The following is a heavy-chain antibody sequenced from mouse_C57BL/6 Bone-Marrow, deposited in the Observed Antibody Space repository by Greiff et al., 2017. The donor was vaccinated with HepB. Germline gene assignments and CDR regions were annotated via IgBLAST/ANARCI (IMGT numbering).Heavy chain of an antibody. V-gene: IGHV10-1*01. Sequence: EVHLVESGGGLVQPKGSLKLSCAASGFSFNTYAMHWVRQAPGKGLEWVARIRSKSNNYATYYADSVKDRFTISRDESDSVLYLQMNNLKTDDTAMYYCVKYYYGSSYVGYFDVWGTGTTVTVSS. CDR2: IRSKSNNYAT. CDR3: VKYYYGSSYVGYFDV. J-gene: IGHJ1*03. CDR1: GFSFNTYA. D-gene: IGHD1-1*01.